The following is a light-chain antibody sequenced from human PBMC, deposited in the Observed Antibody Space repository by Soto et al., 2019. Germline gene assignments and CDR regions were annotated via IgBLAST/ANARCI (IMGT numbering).Light chain of an antibody. V-gene: IGLV1-40*01. CDR1: SSNIGAGYD. Sequence: QSVLTQPPSVSGAPGQRFPISSTGSSSNIGAGYDVHWYQQLPGRAPKLLIYGNTNRPSGVPDRFSGSKSGTSASLAITGLQAEDEADYYCLSFDSSLSVVFGGGTKLTVL. CDR2: GNT. CDR3: LSFDSSLSVV. J-gene: IGLJ2*01.